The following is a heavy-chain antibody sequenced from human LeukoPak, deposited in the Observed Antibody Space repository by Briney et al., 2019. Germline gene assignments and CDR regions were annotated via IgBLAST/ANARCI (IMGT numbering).Heavy chain of an antibody. J-gene: IGHJ4*02. CDR2: ISASGDTI. V-gene: IGHV3-11*04. CDR1: GFTFRNYY. D-gene: IGHD1-26*01. CDR3: ARDPSWEMLSYFEY. Sequence: GGSLRLSCAASGFTFRNYYMTWIRQAPGKGLEWVSYISASGDTIYYGDSVRGRFTISRDNAKNSLYLDMNTLKAEDTAVYYCARDPSWEMLSYFEYWGQGTLVTVSS.